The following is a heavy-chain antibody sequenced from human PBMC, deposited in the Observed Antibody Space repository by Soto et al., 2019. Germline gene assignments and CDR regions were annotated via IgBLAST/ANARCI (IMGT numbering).Heavy chain of an antibody. D-gene: IGHD6-13*01. Sequence: QVQLVQSGAEVKKPGASVKVSCKASGYTFIAYFIHWVRQAPGQGLAWMGWINPNSGDTSYAQKFQGRVTMTRDTSIRTAYMELSRLRSDDTAVFYCAKIAAVGDCDFWGQGTQVTVSS. V-gene: IGHV1-2*02. CDR1: GYTFIAYF. CDR3: AKIAAVGDCDF. J-gene: IGHJ4*02. CDR2: INPNSGDT.